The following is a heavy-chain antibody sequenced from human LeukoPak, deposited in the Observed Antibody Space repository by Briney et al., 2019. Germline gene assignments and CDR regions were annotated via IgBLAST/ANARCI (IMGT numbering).Heavy chain of an antibody. D-gene: IGHD4-23*01. J-gene: IGHJ4*02. Sequence: GGSLRLSCAASGFSFNNYGMRWVRQAPGKGLEWVAFIRHDGNRNSYADSVKGRFTISRDTSKNTLFLQMSNLRGEDTAVYYCAKDRGWELELYYFDYWGQGTLVTVSS. CDR1: GFSFNNYG. CDR3: AKDRGWELELYYFDY. CDR2: IRHDGNRN. V-gene: IGHV3-30*02.